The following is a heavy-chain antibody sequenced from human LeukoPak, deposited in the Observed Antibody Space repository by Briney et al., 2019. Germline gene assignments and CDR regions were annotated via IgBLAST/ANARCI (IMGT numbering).Heavy chain of an antibody. D-gene: IGHD6-13*01. J-gene: IGHJ5*02. CDR2: IYPGYSDA. CDR1: GYKLTNNW. CDR3: VRFALTSSLDH. Sequence: GESLKISCKISGYKLTNNWIGRVRQVPGKGLEWMGLIYPGYSDAKYSPSFQGQVTLSVDASISTAYLQLSGLRAPDTAIYYCVRFALTSSLDHWGQGTLVTVSS. V-gene: IGHV5-51*01.